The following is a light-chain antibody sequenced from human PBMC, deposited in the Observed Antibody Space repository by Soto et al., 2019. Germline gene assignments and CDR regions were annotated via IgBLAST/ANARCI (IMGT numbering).Light chain of an antibody. CDR2: EVS. J-gene: IGLJ1*01. V-gene: IGLV2-18*02. CDR1: SSDVGSDNR. Sequence: QSALTQPPSVSGSPGQSVTISCTGTSSDVGSDNRVSWYQQPPGTAPKLMIYEVSNRPSGVPDRFSGSKSGNTASLTISGLQPEDEADYYCNSYTSSSTYVFGTGTKLTVL. CDR3: NSYTSSSTYV.